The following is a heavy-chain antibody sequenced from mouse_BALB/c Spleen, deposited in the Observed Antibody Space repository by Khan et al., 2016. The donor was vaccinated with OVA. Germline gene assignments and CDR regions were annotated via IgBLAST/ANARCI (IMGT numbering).Heavy chain of an antibody. Sequence: EVELVESGGGLVQPGGSRKLSCAASGFTFSDYGMAWVRQAPGKGPEWVAFVSSLAYNFYYADTVTGRFTISREKSKHILYLEVGILRSDDTAMYYCARGGKGGFAYWGQGTLVTVSA. CDR3: ARGGKGGFAY. CDR1: GFTFSDYG. CDR2: VSSLAYNF. V-gene: IGHV5-15*02. J-gene: IGHJ3*01.